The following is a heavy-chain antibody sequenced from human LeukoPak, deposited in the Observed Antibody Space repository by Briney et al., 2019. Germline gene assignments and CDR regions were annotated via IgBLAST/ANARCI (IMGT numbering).Heavy chain of an antibody. CDR3: TTDRGGYCGY. CDR1: GFTFTNAW. V-gene: IGHV3-15*01. J-gene: IGHJ4*02. CDR2: IKRIADGGTT. Sequence: GGSLRLSCAASGFTFTNAWLSWVRQAPGKGLEWVGRIKRIADGGTTDYSAPVQGRFTISRDDSKTTLYLQMNSLKTEDTAVYYCTTDRGGYCGYWGQGTLVTVSA. D-gene: IGHD2-15*01.